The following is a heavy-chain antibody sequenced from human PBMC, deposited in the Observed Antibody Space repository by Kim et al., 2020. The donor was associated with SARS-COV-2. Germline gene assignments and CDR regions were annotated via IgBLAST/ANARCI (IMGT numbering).Heavy chain of an antibody. CDR2: ISWDGGST. CDR3: AKDGNVAAAVEWGIIDY. V-gene: IGHV3-43*01. Sequence: GGSLRLSCAASGFTFDDYTMHWVRQAPGKGLEWVSLISWDGGSTYYADSVKGRFTISRDNSKNSLYLQMNSLRTEDTALYYCAKDGNVAAAVEWGIIDYWGQGTLVTVSS. CDR1: GFTFDDYT. J-gene: IGHJ4*02. D-gene: IGHD6-13*01.